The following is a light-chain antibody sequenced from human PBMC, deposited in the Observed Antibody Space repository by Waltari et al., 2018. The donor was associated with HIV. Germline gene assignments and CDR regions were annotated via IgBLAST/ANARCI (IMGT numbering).Light chain of an antibody. CDR2: RNH. CDR3: ATWDDSLSGVL. CDR1: SSNIGSHY. J-gene: IGLJ2*01. V-gene: IGLV1-47*01. Sequence: SVLTQPPSASGTPGQRVTISCSGSSSNIGSHYVFWYQQLPGTAPNLLMHRNHLRPSGVPDRFSDSTSGTSASLAISGLRSEDEADYYCATWDDSLSGVLFGGGTKLTVL.